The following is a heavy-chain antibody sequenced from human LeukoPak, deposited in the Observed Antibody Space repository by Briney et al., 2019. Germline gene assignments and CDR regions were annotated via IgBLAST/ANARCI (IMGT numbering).Heavy chain of an antibody. Sequence: SETLSLTCTVSGGSISSYYWSWIRQPAGKGLEWIGRIYTSGSTNYNPSLKSRVTMSVDTSKNQFSLKLSFVTAADTAVYYCARDKGRSPLYNWFDPWGQGTLVTVSS. CDR1: GGSISSYY. CDR3: ARDKGRSPLYNWFDP. V-gene: IGHV4-4*07. J-gene: IGHJ5*02. D-gene: IGHD3-16*02. CDR2: IYTSGST.